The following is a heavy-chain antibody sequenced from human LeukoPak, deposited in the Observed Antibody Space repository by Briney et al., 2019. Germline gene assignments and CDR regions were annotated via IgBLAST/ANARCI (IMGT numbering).Heavy chain of an antibody. CDR2: INPNSGGT. Sequence: ASVKVSCKASGYTFTGYYMHWVRQAPGQGLEWMGWINPNSGGTNYAQKFQGRVTMTRDTSISTAYMELSRLRSDDTAVYYCARHLYYDFWSGYSFGVYGMDVWGQGTTVTVSS. CDR1: GYTFTGYY. J-gene: IGHJ6*02. V-gene: IGHV1-2*02. D-gene: IGHD3-3*01. CDR3: ARHLYYDFWSGYSFGVYGMDV.